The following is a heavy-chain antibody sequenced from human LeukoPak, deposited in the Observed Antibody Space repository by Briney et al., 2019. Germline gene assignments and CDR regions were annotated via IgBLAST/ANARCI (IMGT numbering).Heavy chain of an antibody. Sequence: PSQTLSLTCTVSGGSISSGSYYWSWIRQPAGKGLEWIGRIYTSGSTNYNPSLKSRVTLSVDTSKNEFSLKLSSVTAADTAVYYCARGPPPDLDYWGRGTLVTVSS. CDR2: IYTSGST. J-gene: IGHJ4*02. V-gene: IGHV4-61*02. CDR3: ARGPPPDLDY. CDR1: GGSISSGSYY.